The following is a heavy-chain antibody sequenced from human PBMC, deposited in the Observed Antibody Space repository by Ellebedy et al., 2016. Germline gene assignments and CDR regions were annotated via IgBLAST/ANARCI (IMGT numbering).Heavy chain of an antibody. D-gene: IGHD5-24*01. J-gene: IGHJ4*02. CDR3: ARGGDGSYVKDFDY. Sequence: SETLSLXCTVSGYSISSGYYWGWIRQPPGKGLEWIGSIYYSGSTYYNPSLKSRVTISVDTSKNQFSLKLSSVTAADTAVYYCARGGDGSYVKDFDYWGQGTLVTVSS. CDR2: IYYSGST. CDR1: GYSISSGYY. V-gene: IGHV4-38-2*02.